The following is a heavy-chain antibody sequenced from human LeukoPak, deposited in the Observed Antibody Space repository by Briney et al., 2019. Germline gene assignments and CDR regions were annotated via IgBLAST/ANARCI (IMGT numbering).Heavy chain of an antibody. V-gene: IGHV3-7*01. CDR2: IKQDGSEK. J-gene: IGHJ4*02. Sequence: PGGSLRLSCAASGFTFSSYWMSWVRQAPGKGLEWVANIKQDGSEKYYVDSVKGRFTISRDNAKNSLYLQMNSLRAEDTAVYDCARALLICSRSTSCPWGWGQGTLVTVSS. CDR1: GFTFSSYW. D-gene: IGHD2-2*01. CDR3: ARALLICSRSTSCPWG.